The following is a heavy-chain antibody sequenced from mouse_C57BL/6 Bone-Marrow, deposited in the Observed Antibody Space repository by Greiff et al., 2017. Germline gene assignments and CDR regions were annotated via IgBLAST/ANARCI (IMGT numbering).Heavy chain of an antibody. CDR2: ISYSGST. D-gene: IGHD2-4*01. Sequence: EVKLEESGPGLAKPSQTLSLTCSVTGYSITSDYWNWIRKFPGNKLEYMGYISYSGSTYYNPSLKSRIPIPRDTSKSQYYLQLNSVTTEDTATYYCAREKIYYDYYYAMDYWGQGTSVTVSS. V-gene: IGHV3-8*01. J-gene: IGHJ4*01. CDR3: AREKIYYDYYYAMDY. CDR1: GYSITSDY.